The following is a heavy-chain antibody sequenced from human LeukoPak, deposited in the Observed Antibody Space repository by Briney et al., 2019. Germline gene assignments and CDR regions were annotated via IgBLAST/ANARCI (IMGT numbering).Heavy chain of an antibody. CDR2: IYYSGST. CDR1: GGSISSYY. CDR3: ARDFGYSSGRFDY. V-gene: IGHV4-59*01. Sequence: SETLSLTCTVSGGSISSYYWSWIRQPPGKGLEWIGYIYYSGSTNYNPSLKSRVTISVDTSKNQFSLKLSSVTAADTAVYYCARDFGYSSGRFDYWGQGTLVTVSS. J-gene: IGHJ4*02. D-gene: IGHD6-19*01.